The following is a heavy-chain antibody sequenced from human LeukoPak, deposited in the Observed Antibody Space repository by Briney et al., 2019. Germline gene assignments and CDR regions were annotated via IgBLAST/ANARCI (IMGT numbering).Heavy chain of an antibody. V-gene: IGHV1-69*06. Sequence: SVKVSCKASGGTFSSYAISWVRQAPGQGLEWMGGIIPIIGTANYAQKFQGRVTITADKSTSTAYMELSSLRSEDTAVYYCARGTIAVAGYFDYWGQGTLVTVSS. CDR2: IIPIIGTA. D-gene: IGHD6-19*01. CDR1: GGTFSSYA. J-gene: IGHJ4*02. CDR3: ARGTIAVAGYFDY.